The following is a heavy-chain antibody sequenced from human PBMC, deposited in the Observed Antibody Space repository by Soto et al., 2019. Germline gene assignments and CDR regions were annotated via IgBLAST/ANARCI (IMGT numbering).Heavy chain of an antibody. Sequence: VPVVESGGGLVQPGGSLRLSCAASGFIASNYAMSWVRQAPGKGLEWVSGFSGSGGATFYADSVKGRFTISRDSSKNTIYLQMDRLRADDTAVYYCAKAVGDYWGRGTLVTVSS. V-gene: IGHV3-23*04. J-gene: IGHJ4*02. CDR3: AKAVGDY. CDR1: GFIASNYA. D-gene: IGHD1-26*01. CDR2: FSGSGGAT.